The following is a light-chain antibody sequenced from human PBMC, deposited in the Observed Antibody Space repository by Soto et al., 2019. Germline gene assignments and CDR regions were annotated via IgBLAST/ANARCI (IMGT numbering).Light chain of an antibody. CDR3: QHYNNCPPLT. Sequence: EIGMTQSPATLSVSPGERATLSCRASQSVSSNLAWYQQKPGQAPRLLIYGASTRATGIPARFSGSGSGTEFTLTISSLQSEDFAVYYCQHYNNCPPLTFGGGTKVEIK. CDR2: GAS. J-gene: IGKJ4*01. V-gene: IGKV3-15*01. CDR1: QSVSSN.